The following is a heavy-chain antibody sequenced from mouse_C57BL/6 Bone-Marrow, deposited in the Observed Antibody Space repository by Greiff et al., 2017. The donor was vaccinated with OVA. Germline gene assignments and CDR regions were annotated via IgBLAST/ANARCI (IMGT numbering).Heavy chain of an antibody. Sequence: EVQLQESGGGLVQPGGSMKLSCVASGFTFSNYWMNWVRQSPEKGLEWVAHISLKSDNYATHYAVSVKGRFTISRDDSNSFRYLRMNNLKAADTEIYYCTPYEGEAWFAYWGQGTLVTVSA. D-gene: IGHD2-12*01. CDR1: GFTFSNYW. J-gene: IGHJ3*01. CDR3: TPYEGEAWFAY. CDR2: ISLKSDNYAT. V-gene: IGHV6-3*01.